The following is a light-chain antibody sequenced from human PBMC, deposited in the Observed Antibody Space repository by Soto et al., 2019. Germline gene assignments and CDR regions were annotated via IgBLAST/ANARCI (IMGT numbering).Light chain of an antibody. V-gene: IGLV2-14*01. CDR1: SSDVGGYNY. Sequence: QSVLTQPASVSGSPGQSITISCTGTSSDVGGYNYVSWYQQHPGRAPKFMIYDVSIRPSGVSNRFSGSKSGNTASLTISGLQAEDEADYYCCSYTSSSRYVFGTGTKVTVL. CDR3: CSYTSSSRYV. J-gene: IGLJ1*01. CDR2: DVS.